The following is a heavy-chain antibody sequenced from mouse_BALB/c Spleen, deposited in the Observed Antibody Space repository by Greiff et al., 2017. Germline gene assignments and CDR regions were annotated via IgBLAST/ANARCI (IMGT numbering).Heavy chain of an antibody. J-gene: IGHJ1*01. CDR3: ARHGSSYDWYFDV. D-gene: IGHD1-1*01. CDR1: GYSITSDYA. V-gene: IGHV3-2*02. Sequence: EVQLVESGPGLVKPSQSLSLTCTVTGYSITSDYAWNWIRQFPGNKLEWMGYISYSGSTSYNPSLKSRISITRDTSKNQFFLQLNSVTTEDTATYYCARHGSSYDWYFDVWGAGTTVTVSS. CDR2: ISYSGST.